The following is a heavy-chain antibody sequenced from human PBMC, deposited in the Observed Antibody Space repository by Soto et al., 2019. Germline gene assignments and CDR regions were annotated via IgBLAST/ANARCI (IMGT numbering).Heavy chain of an antibody. D-gene: IGHD2-2*01. CDR2: INTDGGSS. V-gene: IGHV3-74*03. CDR3: AREAGYCSRTSCYRRAFDT. CDR1: GFTFSGHW. J-gene: IGHJ3*02. Sequence: EVQLVESGGDLVQPGGSLRLSCAASGFTFSGHWMHWVRQVPGKGLEWVSSINTDGGSSAYSVSVKGRFTISRDNAKITLYQQMNGLRADDTAVYYCAREAGYCSRTSCYRRAFDTWGQGTTVTVSS.